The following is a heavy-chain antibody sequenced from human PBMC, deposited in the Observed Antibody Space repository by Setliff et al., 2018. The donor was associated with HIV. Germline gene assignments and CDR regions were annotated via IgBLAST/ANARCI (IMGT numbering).Heavy chain of an antibody. CDR3: ARKLRPGHGVDV. CDR2: IGQDGSEK. Sequence: GGSLRLSCAASRFDFNNYWMCWVRQAPGKGLEWVANIGQDGSEKNYVDSVKGRFTISRDNAKNSMDLQMNSLIAEDTAIYYCARKLRPGHGVDVWGQGTTVTVSS. V-gene: IGHV3-7*01. D-gene: IGHD3-10*01. J-gene: IGHJ6*02. CDR1: RFDFNNYW.